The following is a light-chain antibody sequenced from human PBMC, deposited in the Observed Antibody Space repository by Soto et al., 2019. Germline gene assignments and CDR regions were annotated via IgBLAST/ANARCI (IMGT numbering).Light chain of an antibody. V-gene: IGKV1-33*01. J-gene: IGKJ3*01. CDR3: PLDARLPLS. Sequence: DIQMTQSPSSLSTSVGDRVISSCQASQDISNYLNWYQQKPGKAPKLLISDASRLEAGVPSRFYVRGSGTEFTVTISSLHPADIATYFCPLDARLPLSFGPGIKVDI. CDR1: QDISNY. CDR2: DAS.